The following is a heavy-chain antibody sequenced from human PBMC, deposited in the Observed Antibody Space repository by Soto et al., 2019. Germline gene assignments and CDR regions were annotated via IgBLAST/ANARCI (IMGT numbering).Heavy chain of an antibody. CDR3: ARCGSSWYYVGLGETGEYYYYGMDV. J-gene: IGHJ6*02. Sequence: ASVKVSCKASGYTFTSYGISCVRQAPGQGLEWMGWISAYNGNTNYAQKLQVRVTMTTDTSTSTAYMELRSLRSDDTAVYYCARCGSSWYYVGLGETGEYYYYGMDVWGQGTTVTVSS. CDR2: ISAYNGNT. D-gene: IGHD6-13*01. V-gene: IGHV1-18*01. CDR1: GYTFTSYG.